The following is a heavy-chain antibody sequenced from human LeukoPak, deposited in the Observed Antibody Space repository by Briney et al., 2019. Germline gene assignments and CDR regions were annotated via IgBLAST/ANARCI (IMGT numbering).Heavy chain of an antibody. CDR2: INPNSGGT. CDR3: ASGPYQLLHAEYFQH. CDR1: GYTFTGYY. Sequence: GASVKVSCKASGYTFTGYYMHWVRQAPGQGLEWMGWINPNSGGTNYAQKFQGRVTMTRDTSISTAYMELSGLRSDDTAVYYCASGPYQLLHAEYFQHWGQGTLVTVSS. J-gene: IGHJ1*01. V-gene: IGHV1-2*02. D-gene: IGHD2-2*01.